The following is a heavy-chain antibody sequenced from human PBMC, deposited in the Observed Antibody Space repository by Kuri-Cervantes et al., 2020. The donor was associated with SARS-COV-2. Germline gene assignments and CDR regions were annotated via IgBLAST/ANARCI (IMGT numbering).Heavy chain of an antibody. V-gene: IGHV4-39*01. J-gene: IGHJ4*02. CDR1: GGSISGSGYY. CDR2: IFYSGRT. CDR3: ARHRYSTSSGIRELDH. D-gene: IGHD6-6*01. Sequence: SETLSLTCTVSGGSISGSGYYWAWIRQPPGKGLEWIGSIFYSGRTYSNPSLTSRVTMSVDTSNNQFSLRLTSVTAADTAVYYCARHRYSTSSGIRELDHWGQGTLVTVS.